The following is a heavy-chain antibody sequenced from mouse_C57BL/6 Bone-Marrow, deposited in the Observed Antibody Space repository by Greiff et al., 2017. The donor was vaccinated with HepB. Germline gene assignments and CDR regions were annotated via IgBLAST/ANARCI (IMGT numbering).Heavy chain of an antibody. J-gene: IGHJ2*01. CDR1: GYTFTSYW. Sequence: EVQLQQSGTVLARPGASVKMSCKTSGYTFTSYWMHWVKQRPGQGLEWIVAIYPGNSDTSYNQKFKGKAKLTTVTSASTAYMELSSLTNEDSAVYYCTKEFYGNYDYWGQGTTLTVSS. D-gene: IGHD2-1*01. CDR2: IYPGNSDT. CDR3: TKEFYGNYDY. V-gene: IGHV1-5*01.